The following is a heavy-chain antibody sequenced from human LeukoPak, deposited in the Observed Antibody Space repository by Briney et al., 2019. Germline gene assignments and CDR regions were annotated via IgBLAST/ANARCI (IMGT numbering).Heavy chain of an antibody. CDR1: GYTFTNSY. CDR2: INPDGGNT. D-gene: IGHD2-15*01. J-gene: IGHJ4*02. CDR3: ARDTGYCSGGSCYSIHY. V-gene: IGHV1-46*01. Sequence: ASVKVSCKASGYTFTNSYIHWVRQAPGQVLEWMGLINPDGGNTNYAQDFQGRVTMTRDMSTSTVYMELSSLRSEDTAVYYCARDTGYCSGGSCYSIHYWGQGTLVTVSS.